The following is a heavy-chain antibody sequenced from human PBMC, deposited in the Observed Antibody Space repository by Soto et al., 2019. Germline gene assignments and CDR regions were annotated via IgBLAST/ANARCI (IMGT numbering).Heavy chain of an antibody. CDR1: GFTFSSYS. D-gene: IGHD5-18*01. Sequence: EVQLVESGGGLVKPGGSLRLSCAASGFTFSSYSMNWVRQAPGKGLEWVSSISSSSSYIYYADSVKGRFTISRDNAKNSLYLQMNSLRAADTAVYYCARVGGYSYGNFDYWGQGTLVTVSS. CDR3: ARVGGYSYGNFDY. J-gene: IGHJ4*02. CDR2: ISSSSSYI. V-gene: IGHV3-21*01.